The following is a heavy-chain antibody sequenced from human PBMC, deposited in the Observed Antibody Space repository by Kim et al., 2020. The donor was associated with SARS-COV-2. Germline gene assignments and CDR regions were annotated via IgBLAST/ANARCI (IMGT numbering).Heavy chain of an antibody. D-gene: IGHD3-22*01. J-gene: IGHJ4*02. Sequence: SVKVSCKASGYTFSSSAISWVRQAPGQGLEWMGRIIPIFGIANYAQKFQGRVTMTADKSTSTAYMELSSLRYEDTAVYYCARGPDRGYYRGNYFDYWGQGTQVAVSP. CDR1: GYTFSSSA. CDR3: ARGPDRGYYRGNYFDY. CDR2: IIPIFGIA. V-gene: IGHV1-69*04.